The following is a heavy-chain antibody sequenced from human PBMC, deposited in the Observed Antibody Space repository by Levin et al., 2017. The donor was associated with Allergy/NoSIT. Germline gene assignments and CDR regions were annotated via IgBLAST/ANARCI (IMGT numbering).Heavy chain of an antibody. J-gene: IGHJ6*03. CDR2: ISYDGSNK. V-gene: IGHV3-30-3*01. CDR3: AREGQQLVRSYYDYYMDV. D-gene: IGHD6-13*01. Sequence: GESLKISCAASGFTFSSYAMHWVRQAPGKGLEWVAVISYDGSNKYYADSVKGRFTISRDNSKNTLYLQMNSLRAEDTAVYYCAREGQQLVRSYYDYYMDVWGKGTTVTVSS. CDR1: GFTFSSYA.